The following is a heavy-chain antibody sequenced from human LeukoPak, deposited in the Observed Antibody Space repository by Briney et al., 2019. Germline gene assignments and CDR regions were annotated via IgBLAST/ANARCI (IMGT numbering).Heavy chain of an antibody. V-gene: IGHV4-38-2*02. D-gene: IGHD3-10*01. CDR1: GYSISSGYY. CDR3: AKHYMGSYYNHGLDY. J-gene: IGHJ4*02. CDR2: IYHSGST. Sequence: SETLSLTCTVSGYSISSGYYWGWIRQPPGKGLEWIGSIYHSGSTYYNPSLKSRVSISVDTSKNQFSLKLNSLSAADTAVYYCAKHYMGSYYNHGLDYWGQGTLVTVSS.